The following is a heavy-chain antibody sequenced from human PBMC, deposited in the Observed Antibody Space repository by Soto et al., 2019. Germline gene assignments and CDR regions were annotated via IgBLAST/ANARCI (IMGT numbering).Heavy chain of an antibody. CDR3: AKSRPGIAVARTGKMFDY. Sequence: GGSLRLSCAASGFTFSSYAMSWVRQAPGKGLEWVSAISGSGGSTYYADSVKGRFTISRDNSKNTLYLQMNSLRAEDTAVYYCAKSRPGIAVARTGKMFDYWGQGALVTVSS. D-gene: IGHD6-19*01. CDR1: GFTFSSYA. CDR2: ISGSGGST. V-gene: IGHV3-23*01. J-gene: IGHJ4*02.